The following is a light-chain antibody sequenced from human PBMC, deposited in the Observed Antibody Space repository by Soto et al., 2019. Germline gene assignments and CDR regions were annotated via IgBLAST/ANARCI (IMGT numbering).Light chain of an antibody. CDR2: KAS. CDR3: QQYSAYWT. CDR1: QTISSW. V-gene: IGKV1-5*03. Sequence: DIQMTQSPSTLSGSVGDRVTITCRASQTISSWLAWYQQKPGKAPKLLMYKASSLESGVPSRFRGSGSGTEFTLTISSLQPDDFATYYCQQYSAYWTFGQGTKVDIK. J-gene: IGKJ1*01.